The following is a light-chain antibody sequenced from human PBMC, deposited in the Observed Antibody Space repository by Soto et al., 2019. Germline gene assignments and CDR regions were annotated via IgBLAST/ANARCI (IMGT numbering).Light chain of an antibody. CDR2: SDN. CDR3: SVWDDSLSGPV. Sequence: QSVLTQPPSASGTPGQRVTISCSGGASNIGRNTVNWYQDLPGTAPKLLISSDNKRPSGVPDRFSGSRSGTSASLAISGLQSEDEADYYCSVWDDSLSGPVFGGGTQLTVL. V-gene: IGLV1-44*01. CDR1: ASNIGRNT. J-gene: IGLJ3*02.